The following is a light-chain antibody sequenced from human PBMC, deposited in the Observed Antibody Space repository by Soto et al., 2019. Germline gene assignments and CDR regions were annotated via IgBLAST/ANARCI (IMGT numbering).Light chain of an antibody. V-gene: IGKV3-15*01. CDR3: QHYKTWTLS. Sequence: EIVLTQSPVTLSLSPGERATLXXRASQSVRTYLAWYQQKPGQAPRXLIDGASTRATVIPARFSGIGSGTEFTLIISSLQSEDFAVYYCQHYKTWTLSFGGGTNVDIK. CDR1: QSVRTY. CDR2: GAS. J-gene: IGKJ4*01.